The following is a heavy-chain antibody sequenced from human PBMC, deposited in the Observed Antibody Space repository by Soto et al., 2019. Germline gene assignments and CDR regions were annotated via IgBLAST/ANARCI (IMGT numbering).Heavy chain of an antibody. D-gene: IGHD3-9*01. CDR2: IRGRGATT. V-gene: IGHV3-23*01. CDR3: AKDVTYDVLAVYYYY. Sequence: EVQLLESGGGLVQPGGSLRLSCAASDFTLSSYGMTWVRQPPGKGLEWVSTIRGRGATTYYADSVKGRFTISRDDSKNTLYLQMNSLRVDDTAVYFCAKDVTYDVLAVYYYYWGQGTRVTVSS. CDR1: DFTLSSYG. J-gene: IGHJ4*02.